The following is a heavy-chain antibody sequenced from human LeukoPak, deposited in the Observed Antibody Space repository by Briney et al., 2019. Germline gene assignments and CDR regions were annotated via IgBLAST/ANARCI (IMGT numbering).Heavy chain of an antibody. Sequence: GGSLRLSCAASGFAFSNYAMSWVRQAPGKGLEWVSGITNSGGGTFYADSVKGRFTISRDNSKNTLYLQMNNLRAEDTAIYYCAKKGAVTATGYFDYWGQGTLVTVSS. CDR3: AKKGAVTATGYFDY. V-gene: IGHV3-23*01. D-gene: IGHD2-21*02. J-gene: IGHJ4*02. CDR1: GFAFSNYA. CDR2: ITNSGGGT.